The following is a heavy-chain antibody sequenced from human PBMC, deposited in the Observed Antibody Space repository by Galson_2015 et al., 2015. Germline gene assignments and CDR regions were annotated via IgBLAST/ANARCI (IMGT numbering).Heavy chain of an antibody. CDR3: ARVGNYYDSSGYYHLNAFDI. Sequence: SLRLSCAASGFTFSDYYMSWIRQAPGKGLEWVPYISSSGSTIYYADSVKGRFTISRDNAKNSLYLQMNSLRAEDTAVYYCARVGNYYDSSGYYHLNAFDIWGQGTMVTVSS. D-gene: IGHD3-22*01. V-gene: IGHV3-11*01. CDR1: GFTFSDYY. J-gene: IGHJ3*02. CDR2: ISSSGSTI.